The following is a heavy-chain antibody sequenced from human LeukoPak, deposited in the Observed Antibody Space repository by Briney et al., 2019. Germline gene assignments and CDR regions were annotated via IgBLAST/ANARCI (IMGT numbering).Heavy chain of an antibody. J-gene: IGHJ6*02. Sequence: ASVKVSCKASGYTFTSYGISWVRQAPGQGLEWMGWISAYNGNTNYAQKLQGRVTMTTDTSTSTAYMELRSLRSDDPAVYYCAQGYYSNSLYYYYGMDVWGQGTTVTVSS. V-gene: IGHV1-18*01. CDR1: GYTFTSYG. CDR2: ISAYNGNT. CDR3: AQGYYSNSLYYYYGMDV. D-gene: IGHD4-11*01.